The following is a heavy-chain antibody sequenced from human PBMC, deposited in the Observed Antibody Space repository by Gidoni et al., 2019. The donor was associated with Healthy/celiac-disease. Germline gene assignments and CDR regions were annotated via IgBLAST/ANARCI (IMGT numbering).Heavy chain of an antibody. Sequence: QVQLQQWGAGLLTPSETLSLTCAVYGGSFSGYYWSWIRQPPGKGLEWIGEINHSGSTNYNPSLKSRVTISVDTSKNQFSLKLSSVTAADTAVYYCARGRGRLYPDYWGQGTLVTVSS. J-gene: IGHJ4*02. CDR2: INHSGST. V-gene: IGHV4-34*01. CDR1: GGSFSGYY. CDR3: ARGRGRLYPDY. D-gene: IGHD2-8*01.